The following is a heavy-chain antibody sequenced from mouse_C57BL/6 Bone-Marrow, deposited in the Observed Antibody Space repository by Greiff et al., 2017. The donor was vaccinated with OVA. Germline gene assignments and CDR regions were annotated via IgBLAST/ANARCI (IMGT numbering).Heavy chain of an antibody. J-gene: IGHJ2*01. D-gene: IGHD1-1*01. CDR2: IDPSDSYT. V-gene: IGHV1-50*01. CDR1: GYTFTSYW. CDR3: ARSGIITTVVPDY. Sequence: VQLQQPGAELVKPGASVKLSCKASGYTFTSYWMQWVKQRPGQGLEWIGEIDPSDSYTNYNQKFKGKATLTVDTSSSTAYMQLSSLTSEDSAVYYCARSGIITTVVPDYWGQGTTLTVSS.